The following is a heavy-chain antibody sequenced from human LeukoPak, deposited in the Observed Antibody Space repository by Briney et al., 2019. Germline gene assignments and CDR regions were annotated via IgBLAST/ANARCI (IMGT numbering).Heavy chain of an antibody. V-gene: IGHV1-2*02. Sequence: ASVKVSCKASGYTFTSYYMHWVRQAPGQGLEWMGWINPNSGGTNYAQKFQGRVTMTRDTSISTAYMELSRLRSDVTAVYYCARVRCSSTSCYNWFDPWGQGTLVTVSS. J-gene: IGHJ5*02. CDR3: ARVRCSSTSCYNWFDP. D-gene: IGHD2-2*01. CDR1: GYTFTSYY. CDR2: INPNSGGT.